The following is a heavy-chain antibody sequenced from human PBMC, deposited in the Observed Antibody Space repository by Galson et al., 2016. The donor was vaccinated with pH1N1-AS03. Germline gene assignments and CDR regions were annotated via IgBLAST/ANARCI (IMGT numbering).Heavy chain of an antibody. CDR2: ITPIVGIT. D-gene: IGHD3-3*01. Sequence: SVKVSCKVSGGTFSSYAISWVRQAPGQGLEWMARITPIVGITNFAQRFQGRVTTTADKSRTTAYMELSSLRFEDTAMYYCARHRSATYSDVSDVWGQGTVVSVSS. J-gene: IGHJ3*01. V-gene: IGHV1-69*04. CDR1: GGTFSSYA. CDR3: ARHRSATYSDVSDV.